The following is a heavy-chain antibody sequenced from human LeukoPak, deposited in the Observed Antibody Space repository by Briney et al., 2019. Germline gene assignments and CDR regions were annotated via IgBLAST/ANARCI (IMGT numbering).Heavy chain of an antibody. Sequence: GGSLRLSCAASGFTFSSYAMTWVRQAPGKGLEWVSGTSASGGSTYYADSVKGRLTISRDNFNNTLYLQMNSLRADDTAVYFCAKDLGSGSYYAAFDYWGQGTLVTVSS. V-gene: IGHV3-23*01. J-gene: IGHJ4*02. CDR3: AKDLGSGSYYAAFDY. CDR1: GFTFSSYA. D-gene: IGHD3-10*01. CDR2: TSASGGST.